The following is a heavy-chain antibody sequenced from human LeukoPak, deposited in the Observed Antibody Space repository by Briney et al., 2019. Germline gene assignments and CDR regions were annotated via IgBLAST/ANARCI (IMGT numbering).Heavy chain of an antibody. D-gene: IGHD4-17*01. J-gene: IGHJ5*02. V-gene: IGHV4-34*01. CDR2: INHSGST. CDR3: AMGPMTTVTTYWFDP. CDR1: GGSFSGYY. Sequence: SETLSLTCAVYGGSFSGYYWSWIRQPPGKGLEWIGEINHSGSTNYNPSLKSRVTISVDTSKNQFSLKLSSVTAADTAVYYCAMGPMTTVTTYWFDPWGQGTLVTVSS.